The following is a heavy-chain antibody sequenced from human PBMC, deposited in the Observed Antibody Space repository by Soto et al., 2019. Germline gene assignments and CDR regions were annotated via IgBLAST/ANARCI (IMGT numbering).Heavy chain of an antibody. Sequence: QVQLQESGPGLVKPSETLSLTCTVSGGSISSYYWSWIRQPPGKGLEWIGYIYYSGSTNYNPSLKNRVRITVDTAKTLFSLEPCSVAAADTGVYYFVRFSWYFVLWRRGTLVTVSS. V-gene: IGHV4-59*08. CDR2: IYYSGST. CDR1: GGSISSYY. J-gene: IGHJ2*01. CDR3: VRFSWYFVL.